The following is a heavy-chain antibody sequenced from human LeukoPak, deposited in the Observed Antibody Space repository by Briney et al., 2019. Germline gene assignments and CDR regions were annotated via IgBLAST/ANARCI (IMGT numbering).Heavy chain of an antibody. CDR3: AREYYYGSGSYYNGY. V-gene: IGHV3-7*04. CDR1: GFTFSTYF. Sequence: GGSLRLSCAASGFTFSTYFMNWVRQTPGKGLEWVANIKQDGGEKYYVASVKGRFTISRDNAKNSLYLQMNSLRAEDTAVYYCAREYYYGSGSYYNGYWGQGTLVTVSS. CDR2: IKQDGGEK. J-gene: IGHJ4*02. D-gene: IGHD3-10*01.